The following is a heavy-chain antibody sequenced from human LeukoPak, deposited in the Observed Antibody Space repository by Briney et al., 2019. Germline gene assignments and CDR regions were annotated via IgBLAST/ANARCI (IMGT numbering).Heavy chain of an antibody. CDR3: ARPRVVAATLSYYFDY. CDR1: GFTFSSYS. J-gene: IGHJ4*02. V-gene: IGHV3-48*04. CDR2: ISSSSSTI. D-gene: IGHD2-15*01. Sequence: GGSLRLSCAASGFTFSSYSMNWVRQAPGKGLEWVSYISSSSSTIYYADSVKGRFTISRDNAENSLYLQMNSLRAEDTAVYYCARPRVVAATLSYYFDYWGQGTLVTVSS.